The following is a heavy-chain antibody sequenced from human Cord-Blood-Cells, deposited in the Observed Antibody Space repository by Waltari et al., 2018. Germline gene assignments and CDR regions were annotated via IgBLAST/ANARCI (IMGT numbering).Heavy chain of an antibody. CDR1: GLHLSSHG. Sequence: QVQLVESGGGVVQPGWSLSFPCAGSGLHLSSHGMHTVRQAPGKGREWVAVISYDGSNKYYADSVKGRFTISRDNSKNTLYLQMNSLRAEDTAVYYCAKDFLGMDDAFDIWGQGTMVTVSS. J-gene: IGHJ3*02. CDR3: AKDFLGMDDAFDI. CDR2: ISYDGSNK. D-gene: IGHD7-27*01. V-gene: IGHV3-30*18.